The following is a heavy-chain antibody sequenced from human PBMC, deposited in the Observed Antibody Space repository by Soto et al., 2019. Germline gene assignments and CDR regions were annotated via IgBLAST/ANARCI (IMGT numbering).Heavy chain of an antibody. J-gene: IGHJ6*03. D-gene: IGHD6-6*01. V-gene: IGHV3-7*01. Sequence: GGSLRLSCAASGFTFSSYWMSWVRQAPGKGLEWVANIKQDGSEKYYVDSVKGRFTISRDNAKNSLYLQMNSLRAEDTAVYYCARRSSSSPHYYYYYMDVWGKGTTVTVSS. CDR3: ARRSSSSPHYYYYYMDV. CDR2: IKQDGSEK. CDR1: GFTFSSYW.